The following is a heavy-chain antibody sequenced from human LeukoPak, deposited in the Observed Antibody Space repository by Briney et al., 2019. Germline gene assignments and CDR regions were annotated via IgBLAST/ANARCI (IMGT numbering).Heavy chain of an antibody. Sequence: ASVKVSCKASGYTFTSYGISWVRQAPGQGLEWMGWISTYNGNTNYAQKLQGRVTMTTNTSTSTAYMELKSLRSDDTAVYYGATDQDDVWGSHRSHNRPSWFDPWGQGTLVSASS. CDR3: ATDQDDVWGSHRSHNRPSWFDP. CDR1: GYTFTSYG. D-gene: IGHD3-16*02. J-gene: IGHJ5*02. CDR2: ISTYNGNT. V-gene: IGHV1-18*01.